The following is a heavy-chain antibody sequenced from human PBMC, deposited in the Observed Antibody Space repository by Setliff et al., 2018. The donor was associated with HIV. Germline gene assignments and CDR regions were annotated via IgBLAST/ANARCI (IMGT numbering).Heavy chain of an antibody. V-gene: IGHV4-59*08. J-gene: IGHJ6*03. Sequence: SETLSLTCRASSGSVSGEYWGWIRQPPGRKLEWIGYIHSSGSTISRASLKSRVSISVYTSKNQVSLRLSSVTAADTAVYHCSIGSYYMDIWGKGTTVTVSS. CDR1: SGSVSGEY. D-gene: IGHD3-16*01. CDR3: SIGSYYMDI. CDR2: IHSSGST.